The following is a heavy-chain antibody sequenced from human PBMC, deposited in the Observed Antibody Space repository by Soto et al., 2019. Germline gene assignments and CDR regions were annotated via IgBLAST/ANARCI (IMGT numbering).Heavy chain of an antibody. CDR3: AKGVNWFAS. J-gene: IGHJ5*01. CDR1: GFTFSSHT. Sequence: EVQLLESGGGLVQPGGSLRLSCADSGFTFSSHTMSWVRQAPGKGLEWVSTISTSDDSTYYADSLKGRITISRDNSKRTLFLQMNSLRAEDTALYHRAKGVNWFASWGQGTLVTVSS. CDR2: ISTSDDST. V-gene: IGHV3-23*01.